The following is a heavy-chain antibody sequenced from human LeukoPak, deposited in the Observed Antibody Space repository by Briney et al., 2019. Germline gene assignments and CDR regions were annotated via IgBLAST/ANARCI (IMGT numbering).Heavy chain of an antibody. Sequence: GGSLRLSCAASGFTFSSYGMHWVRQAPGRGLEYVSVISSNGGSTYYANSVKGRFTISRDNSKNTLYLQMGSLRAEDMAVYYCARVYSSSWEGYFDYWGQGTLVTVSS. CDR1: GFTFSSYG. CDR3: ARVYSSSWEGYFDY. CDR2: ISSNGGST. V-gene: IGHV3-64*01. D-gene: IGHD6-13*01. J-gene: IGHJ4*02.